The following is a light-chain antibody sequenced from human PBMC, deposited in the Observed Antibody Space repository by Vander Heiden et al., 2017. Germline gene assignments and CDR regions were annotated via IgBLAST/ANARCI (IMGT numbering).Light chain of an antibody. V-gene: IGKV1-5*03. CDR1: QSISSW. CDR3: QQYNSYSWT. J-gene: IGKJ1*01. CDR2: KAS. Sequence: DLQMTQSPSTLSASVGDRVTITSRARQSISSWLAWYQQKPGKAPKLLIYKASSLESGVPSRFSGSKSGTEFTLTISSLQPDDFATYYCQQYNSYSWTFGQGTKVEIK.